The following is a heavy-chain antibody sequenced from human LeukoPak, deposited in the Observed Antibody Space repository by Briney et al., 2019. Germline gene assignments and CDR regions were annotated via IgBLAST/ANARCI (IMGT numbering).Heavy chain of an antibody. V-gene: IGHV4-39*07. Sequence: SETLSLTCTVSGGSISSSSYYWGWIRQPPGKGLEGIGSIYYSGSTYYNPSLKSRVTISVDTFKNQFSRKLSSVTAADTAVYYCARDLEGHFGGFYFDYWGQGTLVTVSS. J-gene: IGHJ4*02. CDR1: GGSISSSSYY. CDR3: ARDLEGHFGGFYFDY. D-gene: IGHD2-21*01. CDR2: IYYSGST.